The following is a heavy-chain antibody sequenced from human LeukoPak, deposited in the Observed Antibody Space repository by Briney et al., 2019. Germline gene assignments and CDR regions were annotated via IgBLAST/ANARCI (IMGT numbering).Heavy chain of an antibody. CDR2: IYHSGST. V-gene: IGHV4-30-2*01. J-gene: IGHJ4*02. CDR3: ARGDYYGSGSWDY. Sequence: PSETLSLTCAVSGGSISSGGYSWSWIRQPPGKGLEWIGYIYHSGSTYYNPSLKSRVTISVDRSKNQFFLKPSSVTAADTAVYYCARGDYYGSGSWDYWGQGTLVTVSS. D-gene: IGHD3-10*01. CDR1: GGSISSGGYS.